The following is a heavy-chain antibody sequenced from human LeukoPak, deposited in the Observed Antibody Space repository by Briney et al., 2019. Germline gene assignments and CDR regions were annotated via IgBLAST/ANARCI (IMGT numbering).Heavy chain of an antibody. V-gene: IGHV1-2*02. CDR3: ARPYSAVIYYFDY. CDR1: GYTFTGYY. J-gene: IGHJ4*02. CDR2: INPNSGGT. Sequence: ASVKVSCKASGYTFTGYYMHWVRQAPGQGLEWMGWINPNSGGTNYAQKFQGRVTMTRDTSIRTAYMELSRLRSDDTAVYYCARPYSAVIYYFDYWGQGTLVTVSS. D-gene: IGHD6-13*01.